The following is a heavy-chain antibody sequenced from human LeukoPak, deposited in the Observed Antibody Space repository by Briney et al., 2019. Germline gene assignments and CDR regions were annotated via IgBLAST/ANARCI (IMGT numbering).Heavy chain of an antibody. CDR2: INPSGGST. D-gene: IGHD3-3*01. CDR3: ARVYYDFWSGYFTTNTGFDH. J-gene: IGHJ4*02. V-gene: IGHV1-46*03. Sequence: ASVKVSCKASGYTFTSYYMHWVRQAPGQGLEWMGIINPSGGSTSYAQKFQGRVTMTRDTSTSTVYMELSSLRSEDTAVYYCARVYYDFWSGYFTTNTGFDHWGQGTLVTVSS. CDR1: GYTFTSYY.